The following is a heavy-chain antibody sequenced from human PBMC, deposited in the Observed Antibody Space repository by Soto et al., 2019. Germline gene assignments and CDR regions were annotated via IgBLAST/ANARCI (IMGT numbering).Heavy chain of an antibody. CDR2: INHSGST. CDR3: ARLSGEQWLVTGFDY. Sequence: SETLSLTCAVYGGSFSGYYWSWIRQPPGKGLEWIGEINHSGSTNYNPSLKSRVTISVDTSKNQFSLKLGSVTAADTAVYYCARLSGEQWLVTGFDYWGQGTLVTVSS. CDR1: GGSFSGYY. J-gene: IGHJ4*02. D-gene: IGHD6-19*01. V-gene: IGHV4-34*01.